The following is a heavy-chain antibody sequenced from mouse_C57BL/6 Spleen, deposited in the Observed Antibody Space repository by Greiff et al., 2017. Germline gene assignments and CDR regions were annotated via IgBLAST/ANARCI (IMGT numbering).Heavy chain of an antibody. D-gene: IGHD1-1*01. CDR3: ARGGYYGSSYVVAY. V-gene: IGHV1-52*01. CDR1: GYTFTSYW. Sequence: QVQLQQPGAELVRPGSSVKLSCKASGYTFTSYWMHWVKQRPIQGLEWIGNIDPSDSETHYNQKFKDKATLTVDKSSSTAYMQLSSLTSEDSAVXYCARGGYYGSSYVVAYWGQGTLVTVSA. J-gene: IGHJ3*01. CDR2: IDPSDSET.